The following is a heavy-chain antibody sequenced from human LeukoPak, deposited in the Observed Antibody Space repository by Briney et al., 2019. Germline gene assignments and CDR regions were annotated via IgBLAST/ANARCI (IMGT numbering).Heavy chain of an antibody. J-gene: IGHJ4*02. V-gene: IGHV3-21*01. Sequence: PGGSLRLSCAASGFTFSSYSMNWVRQAPGKGLEWVSSISSSSSYIYYADSVKGRFTISRDNAKNSLYLQMNSLRAEDTAVYYCARDIHSGSYYGVVDYWGQGTLVTVSS. CDR3: ARDIHSGSYYGVVDY. CDR1: GFTFSSYS. CDR2: ISSSSSYI. D-gene: IGHD1-26*01.